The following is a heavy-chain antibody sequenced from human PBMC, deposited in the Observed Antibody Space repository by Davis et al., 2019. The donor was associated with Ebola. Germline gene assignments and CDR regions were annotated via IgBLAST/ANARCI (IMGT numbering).Heavy chain of an antibody. V-gene: IGHV3-30*02. Sequence: GESLKISCAASGFTFSSYGIHWVRQAPGKGLEWVAFIRFDGSNKYYADSVRGRFTISRDNAKNSLYLQMNSLRDEDTAMYYCVRDQVGWSFDFWGQGTLVTVSS. J-gene: IGHJ4*02. D-gene: IGHD6-19*01. CDR3: VRDQVGWSFDF. CDR1: GFTFSSYG. CDR2: IRFDGSNK.